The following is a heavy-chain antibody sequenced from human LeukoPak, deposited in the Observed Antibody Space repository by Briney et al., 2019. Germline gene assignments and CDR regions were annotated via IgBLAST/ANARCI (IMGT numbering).Heavy chain of an antibody. CDR1: GFTFSSYA. Sequence: PGGSLRLSCAASGFTFSSYAMHWVRQAPGKGLEWVAVISYDGSNKYYADSVKGRFTISRDSSKNTLLLLMNSLRPEDTALYYCARDTWELPDGDAFDIWGQGTMVTVSS. CDR2: ISYDGSNK. J-gene: IGHJ3*02. V-gene: IGHV3-30-3*01. CDR3: ARDTWELPDGDAFDI. D-gene: IGHD1-26*01.